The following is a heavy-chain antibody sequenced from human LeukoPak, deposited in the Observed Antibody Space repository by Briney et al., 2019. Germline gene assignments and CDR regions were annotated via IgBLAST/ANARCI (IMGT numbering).Heavy chain of an antibody. CDR1: GGTFSSYA. J-gene: IGHJ4*02. CDR3: ARDLGAAYCGGDCLDY. Sequence: ASVKVSCKASGGTFSSYAISWVRQAPGQGLEWMGGIIPIFGTANYAQKFQGRVTITADESTSTAYMELSSLRSEDTAVYYCARDLGAAYCGGDCLDYWGQGTLVTVSS. CDR2: IIPIFGTA. D-gene: IGHD2-21*01. V-gene: IGHV1-69*01.